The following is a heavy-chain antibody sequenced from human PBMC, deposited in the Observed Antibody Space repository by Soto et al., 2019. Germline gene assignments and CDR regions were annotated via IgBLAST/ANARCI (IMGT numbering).Heavy chain of an antibody. CDR1: GVSISGTSYY. CDR2: IYYSGGT. J-gene: IGHJ1*01. CDR3: ARHGSF. V-gene: IGHV4-39*01. D-gene: IGHD3-16*02. Sequence: TWTVSGVSISGTSYYWGWIRRTPAKGLEWIGTIYYSGGTFYNPSLKSRVTISIDTSKNHFSLNLTSVTAADTAIYYCARHGSFWGQGALVTVSS.